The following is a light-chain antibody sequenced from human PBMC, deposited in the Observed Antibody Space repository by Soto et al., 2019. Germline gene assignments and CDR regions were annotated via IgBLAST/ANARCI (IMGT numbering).Light chain of an antibody. Sequence: SPGTLSVKKSDSATLSCRASRSVDTDLAWYQQKPGQAPRLLVFATSARATGVPDRFRGSRSETDFTLTISRLEPEDFAVYYCQQYGSSPLISFGQGTRL. CDR3: QQYGSSPLIS. CDR2: ATS. V-gene: IGKV3-20*01. CDR1: RSVDTD. J-gene: IGKJ5*01.